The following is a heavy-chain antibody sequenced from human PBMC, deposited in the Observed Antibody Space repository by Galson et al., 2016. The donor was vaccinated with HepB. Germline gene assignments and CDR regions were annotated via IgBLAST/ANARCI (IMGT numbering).Heavy chain of an antibody. CDR3: ARDREYNFWSGYYPLKFFDY. V-gene: IGHV3-30*04. CDR2: ISYDGSHK. D-gene: IGHD3-3*01. CDR1: GFTFSTYA. J-gene: IGHJ4*02. Sequence: SLRLSCAASGFTFSTYAIHWVRQAPGKGLEWVAVISYDGSHKYYADSVKGRFTISRDNSKSTLYLQMNSLRAEDTAVYYCARDREYNFWSGYYPLKFFDYWGQGTLVTVSS.